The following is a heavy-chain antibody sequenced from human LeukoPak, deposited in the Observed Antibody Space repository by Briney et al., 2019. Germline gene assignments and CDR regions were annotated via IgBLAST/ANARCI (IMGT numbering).Heavy chain of an antibody. J-gene: IGHJ4*02. CDR2: ISYDGSNK. V-gene: IGHV3-30-3*01. CDR3: ARDSSDTYRFDY. CDR1: GFTFSSYA. D-gene: IGHD1-26*01. Sequence: GGSLRLSCAASGFTFSSYAMHWVRQAPGKGLEWAAVISYDGSNKYYADSVKGRFTISRDNSKNTLYLQMNSLRAEDTAVYYCARDSSDTYRFDYWGQGTLVTVSS.